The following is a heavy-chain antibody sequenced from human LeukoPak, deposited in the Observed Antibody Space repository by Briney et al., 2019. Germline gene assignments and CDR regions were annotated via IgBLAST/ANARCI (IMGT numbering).Heavy chain of an antibody. CDR2: LHPDSGNT. Sequence: ASVKVSCKASGYTFTSYDINWVRQATGQGLEWIGWLHPDSGNTGYAQKFQGRVTITRNTSINTAYMELSSLRSEDTAVYYCARMTVSGRDNWFDPWGQGTLVTVSS. CDR3: ARMTVSGRDNWFDP. V-gene: IGHV1-8*03. J-gene: IGHJ5*02. CDR1: GYTFTSYD. D-gene: IGHD6-19*01.